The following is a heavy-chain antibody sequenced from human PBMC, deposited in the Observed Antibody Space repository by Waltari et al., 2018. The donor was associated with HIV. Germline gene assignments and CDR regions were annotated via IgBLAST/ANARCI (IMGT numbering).Heavy chain of an antibody. Sequence: QVHLQQWGAGLLKPSETLSLPCAVYGGSFSGHYWNWIRQTPGKGLEGIGEINHSRSTNYNPSLWGLVSISIDTSKNQFSLKLTSVTAADTAVYYCARGSLYCSAGSCYPFSFDYWGQGILVAVSS. D-gene: IGHD2-15*01. V-gene: IGHV4-34*01. CDR2: INHSRST. J-gene: IGHJ4*02. CDR3: ARGSLYCSAGSCYPFSFDY. CDR1: GGSFSGHY.